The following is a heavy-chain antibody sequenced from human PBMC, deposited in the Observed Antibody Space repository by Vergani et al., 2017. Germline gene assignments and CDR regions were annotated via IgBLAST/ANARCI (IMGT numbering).Heavy chain of an antibody. CDR2: ISYDGSIK. J-gene: IGHJ4*02. Sequence: QVQLVESGGGVVQPGRSLRLSCVVSEFTFSNYAIHWVRQAPGKGLEWVTGISYDGSIKYHADSVKGRFTISRDQSNNTLYLQMNSLRPKDTAVYYCVRETSPVQYGQCDYGGQGTLVTVSS. V-gene: IGHV3-30*01. D-gene: IGHD6-19*01. CDR3: VRETSPVQYGQCDY. CDR1: EFTFSNYA.